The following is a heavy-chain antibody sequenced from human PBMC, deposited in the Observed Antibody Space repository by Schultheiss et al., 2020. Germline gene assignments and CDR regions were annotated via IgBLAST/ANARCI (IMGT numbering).Heavy chain of an antibody. Sequence: GGSLRLSCAASGFTFSSYAMSWVRQAPGKGLEWVSAISGSGGSTYYADSVKGRFTISRDNSKNTLYLQMNSLRAEDTAVYYCAKGMYSSSWSGTPYGMDVWGQGTTVTVSS. CDR3: AKGMYSSSWSGTPYGMDV. D-gene: IGHD6-13*01. J-gene: IGHJ6*02. V-gene: IGHV3-23*01. CDR2: ISGSGGST. CDR1: GFTFSSYA.